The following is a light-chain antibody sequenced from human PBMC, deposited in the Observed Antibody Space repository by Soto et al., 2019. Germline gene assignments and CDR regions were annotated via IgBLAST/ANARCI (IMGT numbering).Light chain of an antibody. Sequence: DIQMTQSPSSLSASVGDRVTITCRASQGIRIDLGWFQQRPGKAPKRLIYGASSLQSGVPSRFSGSGSGTEFTLTISNLQPEDFGTYYCLQHNSFPRTFGQGTKVEIK. CDR2: GAS. CDR1: QGIRID. J-gene: IGKJ1*01. CDR3: LQHNSFPRT. V-gene: IGKV1-17*02.